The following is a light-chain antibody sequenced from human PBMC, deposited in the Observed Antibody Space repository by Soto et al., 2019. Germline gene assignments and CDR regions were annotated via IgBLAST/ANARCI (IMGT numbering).Light chain of an antibody. Sequence: ERVMTQSPATLSVSPGERATLSCRASQTVNKNLAWYQQKPGQAPRLLIYGASTRATGVPARFSGSGSGTAFTLTISSLQSEDFGIYYCQQYNNWPRTFGQGTKVEIK. V-gene: IGKV3-15*01. CDR2: GAS. J-gene: IGKJ1*01. CDR3: QQYNNWPRT. CDR1: QTVNKN.